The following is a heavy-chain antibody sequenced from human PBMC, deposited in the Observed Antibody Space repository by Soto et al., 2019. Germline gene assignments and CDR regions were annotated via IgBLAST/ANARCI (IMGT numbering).Heavy chain of an antibody. V-gene: IGHV4-59*08. CDR3: ARHSPDFDWLSQFDY. CDR2: IYYFGST. J-gene: IGHJ4*02. Sequence: SETLSLTCTVSGGSISSYYWSWIRQPPGKGLEWIGYIYYFGSTNYNPSLKSRVTISVDTFKSQLTLKLTSVTAADTAVYYCARHSPDFDWLSQFDYWGQGTLVTVSS. D-gene: IGHD3-9*01. CDR1: GGSISSYY.